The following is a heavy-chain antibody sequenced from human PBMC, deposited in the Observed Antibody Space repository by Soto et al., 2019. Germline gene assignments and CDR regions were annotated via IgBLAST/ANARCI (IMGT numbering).Heavy chain of an antibody. V-gene: IGHV3-7*01. CDR1: GFSFSAYW. CDR2: IKQDGSEQ. J-gene: IGHJ2*01. Sequence: EVQLVESGGGLVQPGGSLRLSCEASGFSFSAYWMSWVRQAPGKGLEWVANIKQDGSEQYYVDSVKGRFTISRNNAKNSLYLQMNGLRAEDTAVFYCARDFDVWTVAPWSLSPQ. CDR3: ARDFDV.